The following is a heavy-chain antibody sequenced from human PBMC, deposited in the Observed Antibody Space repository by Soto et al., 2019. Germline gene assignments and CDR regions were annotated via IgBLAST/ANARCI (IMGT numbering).Heavy chain of an antibody. Sequence: EVQLLESGGGLVQPGGSLRLSCAGSGFTFSNYAMSWVRQAPGKGLEWVSAISGSGDSTYYANSVKGRFTISRDNSKNTLYLQMNSLRAEDTAVYYCAKETPQEWLLGFHYWGQGTLVTVSS. V-gene: IGHV3-23*01. CDR2: ISGSGDST. CDR3: AKETPQEWLLGFHY. CDR1: GFTFSNYA. J-gene: IGHJ4*02. D-gene: IGHD3-3*01.